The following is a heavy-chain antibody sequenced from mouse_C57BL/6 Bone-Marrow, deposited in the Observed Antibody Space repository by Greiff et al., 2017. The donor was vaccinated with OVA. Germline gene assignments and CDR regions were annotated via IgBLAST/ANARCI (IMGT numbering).Heavy chain of an antibody. CDR3: ARGGLRRGAY. J-gene: IGHJ3*01. Sequence: EVNVVESGGGLVKHGGSLKLSCAASGFTFSSYAMSWVRQTPEKRLEWVATISDGGSYTYYPDNVKGRFTISRDNAKNNLYLQMSHLKSEDTAMYYCARGGLRRGAYWGQGTLVTVSA. D-gene: IGHD2-2*01. CDR1: GFTFSSYA. CDR2: ISDGGSYT. V-gene: IGHV5-4*03.